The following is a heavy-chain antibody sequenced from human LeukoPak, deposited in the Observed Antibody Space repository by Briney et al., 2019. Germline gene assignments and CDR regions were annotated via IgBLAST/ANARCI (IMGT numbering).Heavy chain of an antibody. J-gene: IGHJ4*02. CDR2: VNTDGTVT. D-gene: IGHD6-19*01. CDR3: ATKQWLAPPPDS. V-gene: IGHV3-74*01. CDR1: GFTFSNYW. Sequence: GGSLRLSCAASGFTFSNYWMLWVRQAPGKGLESVSRVNTDGTVTTYADSVKGRFTVSRDNADNTMFLQMNSVRDEDTAVYYCATKQWLAPPPDSWGQGTPVTVSS.